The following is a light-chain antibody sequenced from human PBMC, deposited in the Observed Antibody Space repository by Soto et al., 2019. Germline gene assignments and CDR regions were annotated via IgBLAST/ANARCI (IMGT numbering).Light chain of an antibody. Sequence: QSVLAQPPSASGTPGQRVTISCSGSSSNIGSETVNWFQHLPGTTPKLLIYGNYKRPSGVPARFSGSKSGTSASLAIIGLQSEDEADYYCAAWDDSLNDYVFGNGTKVTVL. CDR1: SSNIGSET. J-gene: IGLJ1*01. CDR2: GNY. CDR3: AAWDDSLNDYV. V-gene: IGLV1-44*01.